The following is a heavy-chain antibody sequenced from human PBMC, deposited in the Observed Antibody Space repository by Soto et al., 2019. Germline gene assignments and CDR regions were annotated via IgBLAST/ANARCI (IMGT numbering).Heavy chain of an antibody. V-gene: IGHV3-33*01. CDR3: ARDDYSNYVLVY. Sequence: QVQLVESGGGVVQPGRSLRLSCAASGFTFSSYGMHWVRQAPGKGLEWVAVIWYDGSNKYYADSVKGRFTISRDNSKNTLYPQMNSLRAEDTAVYYCARDDYSNYVLVYWGQGTLVTVSS. J-gene: IGHJ4*02. CDR2: IWYDGSNK. D-gene: IGHD4-4*01. CDR1: GFTFSSYG.